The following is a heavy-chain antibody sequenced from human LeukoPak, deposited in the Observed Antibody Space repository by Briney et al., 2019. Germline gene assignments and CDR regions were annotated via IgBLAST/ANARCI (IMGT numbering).Heavy chain of an antibody. D-gene: IGHD6-13*01. CDR1: GFTLSSYE. Sequence: PGGSLRLSCAASGFTLSSYEMNGVRQAPGKGLEWVSYISSSGSTIYYADSVKGRFTISRDNAKNSLYLQMNSLRAEDTAVYYCARESRGISGYWGQGTLVTVSS. V-gene: IGHV3-48*03. CDR2: ISSSGSTI. J-gene: IGHJ4*02. CDR3: ARESRGISGY.